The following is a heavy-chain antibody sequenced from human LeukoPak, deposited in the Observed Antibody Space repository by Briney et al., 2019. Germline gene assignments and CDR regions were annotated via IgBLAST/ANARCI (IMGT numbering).Heavy chain of an antibody. V-gene: IGHV3-48*02. CDR3: ARERGYNYGYSDY. D-gene: IGHD5-18*01. CDR2: ISSSGGTI. J-gene: IGHJ4*02. CDR1: GFTFSSYS. Sequence: PGGSLRLSCAASGFTFSSYSMNWVRQAPGKGLEWVSYISSSGGTIYDADSVRGRLTISRDNAKNSLYLQMNSLRDEDTAVYYCARERGYNYGYSDYWGQGTLVTVSS.